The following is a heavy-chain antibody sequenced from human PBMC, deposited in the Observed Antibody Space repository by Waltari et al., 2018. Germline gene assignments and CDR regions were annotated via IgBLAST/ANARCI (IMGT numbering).Heavy chain of an antibody. CDR2: IRSDGSKK. Sequence: QVQLVESGGGVVQPGGSLRLSCVASGFTFSSYGMHWVRQAPGKGLEWVAYIRSDGSKKYYADSVKGRLTISRDNSKNTLYLQMNNLRVDDTAVYYCARGGAPDSSGYLPDYYHYYMDVWGEGSTVTVSS. CDR3: ARGGAPDSSGYLPDYYHYYMDV. V-gene: IGHV3-30*02. CDR1: GFTFSSYG. J-gene: IGHJ6*03. D-gene: IGHD3-22*01.